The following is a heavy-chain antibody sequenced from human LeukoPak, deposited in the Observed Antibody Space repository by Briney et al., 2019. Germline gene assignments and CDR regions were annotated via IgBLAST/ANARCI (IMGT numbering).Heavy chain of an antibody. D-gene: IGHD6-13*01. J-gene: IGHJ4*02. V-gene: IGHV3-11*03. Sequence: KPGGSLRLSCAASGFSFSDYYVSWIRQAPGKGLEWVSYISSRSSYTNSADSVKGRFTISRDNAKNSLFLQMNSLRAEDTAVYYCARCQYNSSPDYWGQGTLVTVSS. CDR2: ISSRSSYT. CDR1: GFSFSDYY. CDR3: ARCQYNSSPDY.